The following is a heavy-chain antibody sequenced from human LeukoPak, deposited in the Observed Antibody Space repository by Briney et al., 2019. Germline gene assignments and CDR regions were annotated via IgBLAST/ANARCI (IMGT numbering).Heavy chain of an antibody. CDR3: ARWLAAVPKMFDP. CDR2: INHDGTT. D-gene: IGHD6-13*01. V-gene: IGHV4-34*01. Sequence: SETLSLTCAVYNGSLSGYYWSWIRQFPGKGLEWIGEINHDGTTTYNPSLKSRLTMSLDTSKNQFSLRMNSVTAADTAVYYCARWLAAVPKMFDPWGRGTPVTVAS. J-gene: IGHJ5*02. CDR1: NGSLSGYY.